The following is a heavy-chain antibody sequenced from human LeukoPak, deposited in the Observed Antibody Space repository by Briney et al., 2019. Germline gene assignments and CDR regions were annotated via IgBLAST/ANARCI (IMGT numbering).Heavy chain of an antibody. CDR3: ARDSSGWYRY. V-gene: IGHV3-21*01. D-gene: IGHD6-19*01. CDR1: GFTFSSYS. J-gene: IGHJ4*02. Sequence: GGSLRLSCAASGFTFSSYSMNWVRQAPGKGLEWVSSISSSSYIYYADSVKGRFTISRDNAKNSLYLQMNSLRADDTAVYYCARDSSGWYRYWGQGTLVTVSS. CDR2: ISSSSYI.